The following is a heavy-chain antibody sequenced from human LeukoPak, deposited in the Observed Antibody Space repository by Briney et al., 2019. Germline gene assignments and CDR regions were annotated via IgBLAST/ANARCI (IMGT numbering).Heavy chain of an antibody. D-gene: IGHD6-19*01. J-gene: IGHJ4*02. CDR3: ARVGAVPFDY. V-gene: IGHV1-46*01. Sequence: GASVKVSCKASGYTFTSYYMHWVRQAPGRGLEWMGIINPSVGSTSYPQKFQGRLTMTRETSTSTVYMELSSLRSEDTAVYYCARVGAVPFDYWGQGTLVTVSS. CDR2: INPSVGST. CDR1: GYTFTSYY.